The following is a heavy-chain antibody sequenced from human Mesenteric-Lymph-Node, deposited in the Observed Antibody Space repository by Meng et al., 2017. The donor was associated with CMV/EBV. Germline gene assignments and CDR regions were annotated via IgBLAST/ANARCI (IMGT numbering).Heavy chain of an antibody. CDR3: ARVWALASDY. V-gene: IGHV3-21*01. CDR2: ISSSSSYI. J-gene: IGHJ4*02. D-gene: IGHD3-16*01. Sequence: GGSLRLSCAASGFTFRTYWMHWVRQAPGKGLVWVSSISSSSSYIYYADSVKGRFTISRDNAKNSLYLQMNSLRAEDTAVYYCARVWALASDYWGQGTLVTVSS. CDR1: GFTFRTYW.